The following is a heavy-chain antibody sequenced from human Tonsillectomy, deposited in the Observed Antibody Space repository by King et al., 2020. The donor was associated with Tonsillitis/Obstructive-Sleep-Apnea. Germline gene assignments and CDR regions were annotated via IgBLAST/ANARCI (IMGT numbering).Heavy chain of an antibody. CDR3: TRGDCSSVSCYKEDAFDI. CDR1: GFTFWDYA. V-gene: IGHV3-49*05. Sequence: VQLVESGGGLVKPGRSLRLSCTASGFTFWDYAMSWFRQAPGKGLEWVGFIRNKAYVGTEENAASLKGRFTISRDDSKSIAYLQMSSLKTEDTAVYYCTRGDCSSVSCYKEDAFDIWGQGTMVTVSS. D-gene: IGHD2-15*01. J-gene: IGHJ3*02. CDR2: IRNKAYVGTE.